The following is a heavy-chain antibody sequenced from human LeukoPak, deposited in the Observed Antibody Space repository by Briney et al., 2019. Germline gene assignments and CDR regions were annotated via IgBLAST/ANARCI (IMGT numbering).Heavy chain of an antibody. CDR3: ARDSSSGWYHGY. D-gene: IGHD6-19*01. CDR1: GFTVNSNY. V-gene: IGHV3-66*01. CDR2: TYSGGST. J-gene: IGHJ4*02. Sequence: GGSLRLSCAASGFTVNSNYMSWVRQAPGKGLEWVSVTYSGGSTYYADSVKGRFTISRDNSKNTLYLQMNSLRAEDTAVYYCARDSSSGWYHGYWGQGTLVTVSS.